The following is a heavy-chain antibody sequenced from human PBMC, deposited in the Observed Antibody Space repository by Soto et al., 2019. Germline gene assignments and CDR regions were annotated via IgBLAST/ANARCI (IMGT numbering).Heavy chain of an antibody. J-gene: IGHJ4*02. V-gene: IGHV3-9*01. CDR3: AKGTYDSSGYYTAPEY. CDR1: GFTFDDYA. CDR2: ISWNSGNI. Sequence: GGSLRLSCAASGFTFDDYAMHWVRQVPGKGLEWVSGISWNSGNIGYADSVKGRFTISKDNAKNSLYLKMNSLRAEDTAVYYCAKGTYDSSGYYTAPEYWGQGILVTVSS. D-gene: IGHD3-22*01.